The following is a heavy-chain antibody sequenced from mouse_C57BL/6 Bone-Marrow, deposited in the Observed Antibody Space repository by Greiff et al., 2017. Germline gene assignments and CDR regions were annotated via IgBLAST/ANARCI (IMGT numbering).Heavy chain of an antibody. V-gene: IGHV1-47*01. J-gene: IGHJ2*01. CDR3: ARGGNYGGYYCDY. D-gene: IGHD2-1*01. CDR1: GYTFTTYP. CDR2: FHPYNDDT. Sequence: VKLQESGAELVKPGASVKMSCKASGYTFTTYPIEWMKQNHGQSLEWIGNFHPYNDDTKYNEKFKGKATLTVEKSSSTVYLELSRLTSDDSAVYYCARGGNYGGYYCDYWGQGTTLTVSS.